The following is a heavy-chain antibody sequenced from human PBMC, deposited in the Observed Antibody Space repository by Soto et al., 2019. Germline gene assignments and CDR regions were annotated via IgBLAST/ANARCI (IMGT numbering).Heavy chain of an antibody. J-gene: IGHJ3*02. CDR1: GFTFSSYE. D-gene: IGHD3-22*01. Sequence: EVQLVESGGGVEQPGGSLRLSCAASGFTFSSYEMNWFRQPTGKGLEWGSYVGTSGKTKYYADSVKRRFTISRDNAKNSLYLQMNRLRAEYTAVYYWARGLAYYFEPGVFDIWGQWTMVTVSS. V-gene: IGHV3-48*03. CDR2: VGTSGKTK. CDR3: ARGLAYYFEPGVFDI.